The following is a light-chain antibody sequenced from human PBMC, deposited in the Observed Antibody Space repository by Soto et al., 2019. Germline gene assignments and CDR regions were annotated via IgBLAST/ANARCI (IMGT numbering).Light chain of an antibody. CDR3: MQALQTPKFT. Sequence: DIVMTQSPLSLPVTPGEPASISCRSSQSLLHSNGYNYLDWYLQKPGQSPQLLVYLGANRASGVPDRFSGSGSGRDYTLNISRVEAEDVGVYYCMQALQTPKFTFGPGTKVDIK. J-gene: IGKJ3*01. CDR2: LGA. CDR1: QSLLHSNGYNY. V-gene: IGKV2-28*01.